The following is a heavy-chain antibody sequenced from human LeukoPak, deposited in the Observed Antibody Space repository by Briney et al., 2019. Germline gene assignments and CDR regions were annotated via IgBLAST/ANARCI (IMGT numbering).Heavy chain of an antibody. V-gene: IGHV3-21*04. CDR3: ARDGGCSSGGYCRRNYFDY. J-gene: IGHJ4*02. CDR1: GFTFSSYS. D-gene: IGHD2-15*01. Sequence: GGSLRLSCAASGFTFSSYSMSWVRQAPGKGLEWVSFISGTGSHIYYADSVKGRFTISRDNAKNALFLQLNSLRSEDTAIYYCARDGGCSSGGYCRRNYFDYWGQGTLVTVSS. CDR2: ISGTGSHI.